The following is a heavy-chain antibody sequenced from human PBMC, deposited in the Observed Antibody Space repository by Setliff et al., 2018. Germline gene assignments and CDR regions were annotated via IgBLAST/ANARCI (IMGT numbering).Heavy chain of an antibody. CDR2: IYLGDSDT. J-gene: IGHJ2*01. Sequence: GESLKLSCKGSGYSFTTYWIGWVRQMPGKGLECMGIIYLGDSDTRYSPSFQGQVTISADKSISTAYLQWSSLKASDTAMYYCVRPQVVTAHYWYFDLWGRGTLVTVSS. CDR1: GYSFTTYW. D-gene: IGHD2-21*02. CDR3: VRPQVVTAHYWYFDL. V-gene: IGHV5-51*01.